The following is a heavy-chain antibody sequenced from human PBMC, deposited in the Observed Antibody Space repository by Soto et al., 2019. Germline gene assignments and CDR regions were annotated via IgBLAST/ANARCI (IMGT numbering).Heavy chain of an antibody. CDR3: GTTFEY. V-gene: IGHV3-74*01. D-gene: IGHD1-26*01. CDR2: INNDGSRT. Sequence: EVQVVESGGALVQPGGSLRLSCAASGFTFSNYWIHWVRQVAGEGLVWVSTINNDGSRTWYADSVRGRIAMSRDNARNLVYLQMNSLRAEDTAVYYCGTTFEYWGQGALVTVSS. J-gene: IGHJ4*02. CDR1: GFTFSNYW.